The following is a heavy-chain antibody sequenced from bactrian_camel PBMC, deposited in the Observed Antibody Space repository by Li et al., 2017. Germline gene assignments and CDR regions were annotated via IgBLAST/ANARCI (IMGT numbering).Heavy chain of an antibody. Sequence: VQLLESRRGFVQPAGSLRLSCAASGFTFSTYDMSWVRQAPGKGLEWVSAINSGGGSTYYADSVKGRFTTSRDDAMNMVYLQMNSLKPEDTAYIESIVSTTTSLITGVRGPRSPSP. CDR2: INSGGGST. J-gene: IGHJ4*01. CDR1: GFTFSTYD. V-gene: IGHV3S40*01. D-gene: IGHD2*01. CDR3: IVSTTTSLIT.